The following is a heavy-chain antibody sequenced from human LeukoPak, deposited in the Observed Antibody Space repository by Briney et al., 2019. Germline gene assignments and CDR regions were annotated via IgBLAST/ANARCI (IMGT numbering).Heavy chain of an antibody. D-gene: IGHD6-19*01. Sequence: PGGSLRLSCAASGFTFSSYAMSWVRQAPGKGLEWVSAISGSGGSTYYADSVKGRFTISRDNSKNTLYLQMNSLRAEDTAVYYCARASGYSSGWDDAFDIWGQGTMVTVSS. V-gene: IGHV3-23*01. J-gene: IGHJ3*02. CDR2: ISGSGGST. CDR1: GFTFSSYA. CDR3: ARASGYSSGWDDAFDI.